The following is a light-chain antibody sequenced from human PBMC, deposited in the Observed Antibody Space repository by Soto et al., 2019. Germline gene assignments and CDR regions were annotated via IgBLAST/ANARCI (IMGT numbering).Light chain of an antibody. CDR2: GAS. V-gene: IGKV3-20*01. Sequence: EIVVTQSAGTLSLSPXERATLSCRASQSVSNNYLAWYQQKPGQAPRLIIYGASRRATGIPDRFSGGGSGTDFTLTINSLQSEDFAVYYCQHYVNCPLTFGRGTKVDI. J-gene: IGKJ4*01. CDR1: QSVSNNY. CDR3: QHYVNCPLT.